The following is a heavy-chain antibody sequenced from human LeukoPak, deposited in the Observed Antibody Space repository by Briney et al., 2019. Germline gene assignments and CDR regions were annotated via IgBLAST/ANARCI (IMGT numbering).Heavy chain of an antibody. J-gene: IGHJ5*02. V-gene: IGHV3-23*01. CDR2: ISGSGGST. CDR3: TKVGAVAAKGWFDP. CDR1: GFTFSSHA. Sequence: GGSLRLSCTPSGFTFSSHAMSWVRQAPGKGLEWVSAISGSGGSTYYADSVKGRFTISRDNSKNTLYLQMNSLRAEDTAVYYCTKVGAVAAKGWFDPWGQGTLVTVSS. D-gene: IGHD6-19*01.